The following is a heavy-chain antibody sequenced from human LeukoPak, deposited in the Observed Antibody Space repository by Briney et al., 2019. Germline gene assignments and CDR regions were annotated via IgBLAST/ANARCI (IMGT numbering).Heavy chain of an antibody. CDR2: IKQDGSEK. D-gene: IGHD3-10*01. J-gene: IGHJ6*02. Sequence: GGSLRLSCAASGFTFSSYWMSWVRQAPGKGLEWVANIKQDGSEKYYVDSVKGRFTISRDNAKNSLYLQMNRLRDEDTAVYYCARVYGSGTYYPYRMDVWGQGTTVTVSS. CDR1: GFTFSSYW. V-gene: IGHV3-7*04. CDR3: ARVYGSGTYYPYRMDV.